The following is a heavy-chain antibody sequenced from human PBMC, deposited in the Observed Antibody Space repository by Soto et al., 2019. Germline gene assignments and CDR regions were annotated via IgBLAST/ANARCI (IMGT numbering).Heavy chain of an antibody. D-gene: IGHD6-13*01. CDR1: GYTFTSYD. CDR3: ARERTRIAAAGTAYFDY. CDR2: MNPNSGNT. Sequence: QVQLVQSGAEVKKPGASVKVSCKASGYTFTSYDINWVRQATGQGLEWMGWMNPNSGNTGYAQKFQGRVTMTRNTSISTAYMELSSLRSEDTAVYYCARERTRIAAAGTAYFDYWGQGTLVTVSS. J-gene: IGHJ4*02. V-gene: IGHV1-8*01.